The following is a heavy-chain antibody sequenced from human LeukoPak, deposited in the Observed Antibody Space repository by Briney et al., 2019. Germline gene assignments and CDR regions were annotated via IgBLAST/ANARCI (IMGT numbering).Heavy chain of an antibody. CDR3: AREQGYYGSGSYLDWFDP. Sequence: ASVKVSCKASGGTFSSYAISWVRQAPGQGLEWMGGIIPIFGTANYAQKFQGRVTITADESTSTAYMELSSLRPEDTAVYYCAREQGYYGSGSYLDWFDPWGQGTLVTVSS. CDR2: IIPIFGTA. J-gene: IGHJ5*02. V-gene: IGHV1-69*13. CDR1: GGTFSSYA. D-gene: IGHD3-10*01.